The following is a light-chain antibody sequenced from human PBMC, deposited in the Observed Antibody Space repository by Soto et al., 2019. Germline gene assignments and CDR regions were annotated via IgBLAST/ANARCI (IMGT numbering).Light chain of an antibody. CDR3: MQSLQAPPFT. V-gene: IGKV2-28*01. CDR2: LGS. Sequence: DTVVSQSPLSLPVSPGEPASISCRSSQSLLHSNGYNYLEWYVQKPGQSPQLLVYLGSTRASGVPDRFSGSGSGTDFTLKISRVEAEDVGVYYCMQSLQAPPFTFXQGTKVDIK. CDR1: QSLLHSNGYNY. J-gene: IGKJ2*01.